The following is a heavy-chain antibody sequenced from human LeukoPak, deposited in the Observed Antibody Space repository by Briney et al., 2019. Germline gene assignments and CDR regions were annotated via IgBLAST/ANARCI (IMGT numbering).Heavy chain of an antibody. CDR3: ASDYGGNSALDP. J-gene: IGHJ5*02. Sequence: PSETLSLTCTVSGGSISSYYWSWIRQPPGKGLEWIGHIYYSGNTNYNPSLKSRVTLSVDTSKNQFSLKLSSVTAADTAVYFCASDYGGNSALDPWGQGTLVTVSS. D-gene: IGHD4-23*01. CDR1: GGSISSYY. CDR2: IYYSGNT. V-gene: IGHV4-59*01.